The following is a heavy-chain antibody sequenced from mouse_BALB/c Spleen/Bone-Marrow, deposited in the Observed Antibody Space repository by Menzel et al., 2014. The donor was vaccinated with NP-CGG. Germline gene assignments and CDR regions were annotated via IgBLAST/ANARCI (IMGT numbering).Heavy chain of an antibody. V-gene: IGHV1-18*01. CDR2: INPNNGGT. Sequence: EVQLQQSGPELVKPGASVKIPCEASGYTFTDYNMDWVKQSHGKSLEWIGDINPNNGGTIYNQKFKGKATLTVDKSSSTAYMELRSLTSEDTAVYYCARGELGRFAYWGQGTLVTVSA. J-gene: IGHJ3*01. CDR1: GYTFTDYN. CDR3: ARGELGRFAY. D-gene: IGHD4-1*01.